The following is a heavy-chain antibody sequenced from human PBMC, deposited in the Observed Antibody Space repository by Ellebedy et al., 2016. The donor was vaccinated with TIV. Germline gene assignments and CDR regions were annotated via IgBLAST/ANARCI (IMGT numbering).Heavy chain of an antibody. CDR2: IYYSGST. CDR3: ARPYSTSARGSFDI. CDR1: GGSISSSSYC. D-gene: IGHD6-6*01. Sequence: MPSETLSLTCTVSGGSISSSSYCWGWIRQPPGKGLEWIGSIYYSGSTYSNPSLKSRVTISVDTSKNQFSLKLSSVTAADTAVYYCARPYSTSARGSFDIWGQGTMVTVSS. V-gene: IGHV4-39*01. J-gene: IGHJ3*02.